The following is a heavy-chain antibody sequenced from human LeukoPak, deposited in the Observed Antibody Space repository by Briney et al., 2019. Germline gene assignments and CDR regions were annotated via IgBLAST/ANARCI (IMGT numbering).Heavy chain of an antibody. Sequence: GGSLRLSCAASGFTFDNYAMNWVRQAPGKGLEWVLGISGSGVNTYYADSVKGRFTISRGNSKNTLYLQLNSLRGEDTAIYYCARDTIFNYGAHAMDVWGQGTTVTVSS. V-gene: IGHV3-23*01. J-gene: IGHJ6*02. CDR2: ISGSGVNT. CDR3: ARDTIFNYGAHAMDV. CDR1: GFTFDNYA. D-gene: IGHD4/OR15-4a*01.